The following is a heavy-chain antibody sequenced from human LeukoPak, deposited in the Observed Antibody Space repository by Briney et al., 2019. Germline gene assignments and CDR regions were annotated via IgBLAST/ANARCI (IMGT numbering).Heavy chain of an antibody. CDR1: GFTFSSYA. D-gene: IGHD6-13*01. J-gene: IGHJ2*01. Sequence: GGSLRLSCAASGFTFSSYAMSWVRQAPGKGLEWVSAISGSGGSTYYADSVKGRFTISRGNSKNTLYLQMNSLRAEDTAVYYCAKPNSSSWDWYFDLWGRGTLVTVSS. V-gene: IGHV3-23*01. CDR3: AKPNSSSWDWYFDL. CDR2: ISGSGGST.